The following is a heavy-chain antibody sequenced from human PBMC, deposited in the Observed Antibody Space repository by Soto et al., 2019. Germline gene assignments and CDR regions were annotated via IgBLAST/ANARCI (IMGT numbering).Heavy chain of an antibody. J-gene: IGHJ4*01. D-gene: IGHD4-17*01. CDR2: IYYSGST. Sequence: QVQLQESGPGLVKPSETLSLTCTVSDGSISSYYWSWIRQPPGKGLEWIGYIYYSGSTNYNPSLKSRVTISVDTSKHQCFPKLSSVTAADTSVYDWARGDYYGELEYWGPGTRVTVSS. CDR1: DGSISSYY. V-gene: IGHV4-59*01. CDR3: ARGDYYGELEY.